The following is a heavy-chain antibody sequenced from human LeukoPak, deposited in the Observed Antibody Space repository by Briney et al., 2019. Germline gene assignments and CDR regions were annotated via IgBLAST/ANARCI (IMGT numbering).Heavy chain of an antibody. CDR2: IIPIFGTA. D-gene: IGHD6-13*01. Sequence: GASVKVSCKASGGTFSSYAISWVRQAPGQGLEWMGGIIPIFGTANYAQKFQGRVTITADESTSTAYMELSSLRSEDTAVYYCARGKFGYSSSWYGGEVDYWGQGTLVTVSS. V-gene: IGHV1-69*13. CDR3: ARGKFGYSSSWYGGEVDY. J-gene: IGHJ4*02. CDR1: GGTFSSYA.